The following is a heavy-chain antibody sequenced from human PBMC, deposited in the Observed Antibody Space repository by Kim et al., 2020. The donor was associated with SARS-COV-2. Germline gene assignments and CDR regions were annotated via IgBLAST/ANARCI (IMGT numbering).Heavy chain of an antibody. CDR1: GYPFIDYY. CDR2: IFPRDSDT. Sequence: GESLKISCQASGYPFIDYYIVWVRQMPGKGLEWMGIIFPRDSDTRYSPSFQGRITISADRTISTAYLHWSSLEASDTAMYFCARRPTSRGCYEFDRWGQGTLFTVSS. V-gene: IGHV5-51*01. D-gene: IGHD5-12*01. J-gene: IGHJ5*02. CDR3: ARRPTSRGCYEFDR.